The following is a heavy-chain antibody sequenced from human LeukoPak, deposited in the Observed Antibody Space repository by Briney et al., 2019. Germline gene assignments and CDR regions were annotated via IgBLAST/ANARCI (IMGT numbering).Heavy chain of an antibody. CDR2: INSDGSST. CDR1: GFTFSSYW. V-gene: IGHV3-74*01. D-gene: IGHD3-22*01. Sequence: PGGSLRLSCAASGFTFSSYWMHWLRQAPGKGLVWVSRINSDGSSTSYADSVKGRFTISRDNAKNTLYLQMNSLRAEDTAVYYCASPNPATSSYYYDSSGDFDYWGQGTLVTVSS. CDR3: ASPNPATSSYYYDSSGDFDY. J-gene: IGHJ4*02.